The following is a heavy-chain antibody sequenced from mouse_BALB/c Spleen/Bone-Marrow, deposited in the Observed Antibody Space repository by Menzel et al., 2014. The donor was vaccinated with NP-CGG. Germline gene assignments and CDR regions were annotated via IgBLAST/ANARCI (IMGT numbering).Heavy chain of an antibody. CDR1: GFNIKDTY. Sequence: EVQLQQSGAELVKPGASAKLSCTASGFNIKDTYMHWVKQRPEQGLEWIGRIDPANGNTKYDPKFQGKATITADTSSNTAYLQLSSLTSEDTAVYYCARWEYYAIDYWGQGTSVTVSS. CDR2: IDPANGNT. D-gene: IGHD4-1*01. CDR3: ARWEYYAIDY. J-gene: IGHJ4*01. V-gene: IGHV14-3*02.